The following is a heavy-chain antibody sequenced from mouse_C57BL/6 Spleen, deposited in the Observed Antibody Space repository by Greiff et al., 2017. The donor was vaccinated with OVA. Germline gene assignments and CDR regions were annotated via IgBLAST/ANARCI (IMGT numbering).Heavy chain of an antibody. D-gene: IGHD1-1*01. CDR3: ARGYYGSSPAWFAY. CDR2: IYPGSGST. J-gene: IGHJ3*01. Sequence: QVQLQQPGAELVKPGASVKMSCKASGYTFTSYWITWVKQRPGQGLEWIGDIYPGSGSTNYNEKFKSKATLTVDTSSRTAYMQLSSLTSEDSAVYYCARGYYGSSPAWFAYWGQGTLVTVSA. V-gene: IGHV1-55*01. CDR1: GYTFTSYW.